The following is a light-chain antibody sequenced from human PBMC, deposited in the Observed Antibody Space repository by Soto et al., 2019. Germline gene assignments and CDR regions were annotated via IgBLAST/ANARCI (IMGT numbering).Light chain of an antibody. CDR3: QHYENNWWT. CDR1: QSIDRW. Sequence: DIQMTQSPSTLSASVGDRVTITCRASQSIDRWLAWYQQKRGKAPNLLIYDAFSLESGVPSRFSGSGSGTEFTLTISSLQPDDSATYHCQHYENNWWTVGQGTKVDSK. V-gene: IGKV1-5*01. CDR2: DAF. J-gene: IGKJ1*01.